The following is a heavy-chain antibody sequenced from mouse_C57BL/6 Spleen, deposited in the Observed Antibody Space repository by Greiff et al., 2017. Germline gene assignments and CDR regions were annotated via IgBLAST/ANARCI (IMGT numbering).Heavy chain of an antibody. CDR1: GFSFTTYA. CDR2: IRSKSNNYAT. D-gene: IGHD1-1*01. V-gene: IGHV10-1*01. CDR3: VRQDYGSSSWYFDV. J-gene: IGHJ1*03. Sequence: EVQVVESGGGLVQPKGSLKLSCAASGFSFTTYAMNWVRQAPGKGLEWVARIRSKSNNYATYYAASVKDRFTISRDDSESMLYLQMNNLKTEDTAMYYCVRQDYGSSSWYFDVWGTGTTVTVSS.